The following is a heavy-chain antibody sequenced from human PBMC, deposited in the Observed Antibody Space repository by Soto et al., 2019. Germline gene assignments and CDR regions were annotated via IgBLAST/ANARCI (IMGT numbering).Heavy chain of an antibody. D-gene: IGHD3-9*01. V-gene: IGHV4-59*01. CDR1: GGSISSYY. CDR2: IYYSGST. J-gene: IGHJ6*02. Sequence: PSETLSLTCTVSGGSISSYYWSWIRQPPGKGLEWIGYIYYSGSTNYNPSLRSRVTISVDTSKNQFSLKLSSVTAADTAVYYCARVTRYFDWLNYGMDVWGQGTTVTVSS. CDR3: ARVTRYFDWLNYGMDV.